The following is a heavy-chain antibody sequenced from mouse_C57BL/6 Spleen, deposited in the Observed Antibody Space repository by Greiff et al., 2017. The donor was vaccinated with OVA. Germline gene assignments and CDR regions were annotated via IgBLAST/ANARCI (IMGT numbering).Heavy chain of an antibody. J-gene: IGHJ2*01. CDR1: GYSITSGYY. Sequence: EVKVEESGPGLVKPSQSLSLTCSVTGYSITSGYYWNWIRQFPGNKLEWMGYISYDGSNNYNPSLKNRISITRDTSKNQFFLKLNSVTTEDTATYYCARDLGYGYDFDYWGQGTTLTVSS. V-gene: IGHV3-6*01. CDR2: ISYDGSN. D-gene: IGHD2-2*01. CDR3: ARDLGYGYDFDY.